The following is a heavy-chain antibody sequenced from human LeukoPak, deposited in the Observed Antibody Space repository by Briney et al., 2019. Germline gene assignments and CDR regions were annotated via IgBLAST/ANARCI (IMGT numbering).Heavy chain of an antibody. Sequence: RTETLSLTCAVDGGSFSGYYWSWIRQPPRKGLEWIGEINHSGSTNYTPSRKSRVTISVDTSKTQFSLTWSSVTAADTAVYYCARGRQPYYYYMYVWGKGTTVTVSS. J-gene: IGHJ6*03. CDR1: GGSFSGYY. CDR3: ARGRQPYYYYMYV. V-gene: IGHV4-34*01. CDR2: INHSGST.